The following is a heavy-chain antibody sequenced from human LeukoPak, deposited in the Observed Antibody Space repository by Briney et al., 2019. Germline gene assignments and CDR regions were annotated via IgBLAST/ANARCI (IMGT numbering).Heavy chain of an antibody. J-gene: IGHJ3*02. CDR3: ARVRWYQLLSGAFDI. Sequence: GESLKISCKDSGYSFTSYWIGWVRQMPGKGLEWMGIIYPGDSDTRYSPSFQGQVTISADKSISTAYLQWSSLKASDTAMYYCARVRWYQLLSGAFDIWGQGTMVTVSS. D-gene: IGHD2-2*01. CDR1: GYSFTSYW. V-gene: IGHV5-51*01. CDR2: IYPGDSDT.